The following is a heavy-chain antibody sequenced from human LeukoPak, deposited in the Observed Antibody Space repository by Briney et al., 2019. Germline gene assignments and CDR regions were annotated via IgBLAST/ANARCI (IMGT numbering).Heavy chain of an antibody. CDR1: GFTFNNYA. V-gene: IGHV3-23*01. Sequence: PVGSLRLSCAASGFTFNNYAMNWVRQAPREGLEWVSSISGGGETTYYADSAKGRFTISRDNSQNTLYLQRNSLRAEDTAVYYCARDYADYVGYFFFDYWGQGTLVTVSS. CDR2: ISGGGETT. D-gene: IGHD4-17*01. J-gene: IGHJ4*02. CDR3: ARDYADYVGYFFFDY.